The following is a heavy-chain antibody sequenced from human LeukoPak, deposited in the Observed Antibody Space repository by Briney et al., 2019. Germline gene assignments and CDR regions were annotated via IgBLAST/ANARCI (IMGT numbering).Heavy chain of an antibody. J-gene: IGHJ2*01. CDR2: IWYDGSNK. Sequence: GGSLRLSCAASGFTFSNYGMHWVRQAPGKGLEWVAVIWYDGSNKYYADSVKGRFTISRDNSKNTLYLQMNSLRAEDTAVYYCARGNVGIGFYWYFDLWGRGALVTVSS. CDR3: ARGNVGIGFYWYFDL. CDR1: GFTFSNYG. D-gene: IGHD7-27*01. V-gene: IGHV3-33*01.